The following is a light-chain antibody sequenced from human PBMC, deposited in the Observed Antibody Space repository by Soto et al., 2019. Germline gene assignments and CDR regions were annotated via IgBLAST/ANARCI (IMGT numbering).Light chain of an antibody. J-gene: IGKJ4*01. CDR1: QSVSSR. V-gene: IGKV3-11*01. CDR2: GAS. CDR3: QHRGIWPRGLT. Sequence: EIVLTQSPATLSLSPGERATHSCRTSQSVSSRFAWFQQKPGQAPRLLIYGASNRATGIPARFSGSGSGTDFTLTISSLEPEDSAVYYCQHRGIWPRGLTFGGGTKVDIK.